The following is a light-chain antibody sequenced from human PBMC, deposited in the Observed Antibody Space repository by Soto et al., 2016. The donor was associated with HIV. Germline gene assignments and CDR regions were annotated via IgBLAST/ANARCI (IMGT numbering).Light chain of an antibody. CDR1: DIGSKS. J-gene: IGLJ2*01. Sequence: SYVLPQPPSVSVAPGKTARITCGGNDIGSKSVHWYQQKPGQAPVLVVYDDDDRPSGIPERFSGSSSGNTATLTISRVEAGDEADYYCQVWDTSSDVVFGGGTKLTVL. CDR3: QVWDTSSDVV. CDR2: DDD. V-gene: IGLV3-21*03.